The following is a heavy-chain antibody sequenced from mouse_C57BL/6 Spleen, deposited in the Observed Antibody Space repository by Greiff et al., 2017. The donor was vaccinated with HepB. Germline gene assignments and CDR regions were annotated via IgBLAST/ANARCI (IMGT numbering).Heavy chain of an antibody. J-gene: IGHJ2*01. V-gene: IGHV1-42*01. CDR3: ARPFYYSNYGGYYFDY. CDR2: INPRTGGT. D-gene: IGHD2-5*01. CDR1: GYSFTGYY. Sequence: VQLQQSGPELVKPGASVKISCKASGYSFTGYYMNWVKQSPEKSLEWIGEINPRTGGTTYNQKFKAKATLTVDKSSSTAYMQLKRLTSEDSAVYYCARPFYYSNYGGYYFDYWGQGTTLTVSS.